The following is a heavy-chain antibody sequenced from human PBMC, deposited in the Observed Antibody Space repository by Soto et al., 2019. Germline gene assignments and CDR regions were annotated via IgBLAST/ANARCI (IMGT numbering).Heavy chain of an antibody. CDR3: TTEGDGHSGYDYEGWFDP. V-gene: IGHV3-15*01. CDR1: GFTFSNAW. D-gene: IGHD5-12*01. CDR2: IKSKTDGGTT. Sequence: EVQLVESGGGLVKPGGSLRLSCAASGFTFSNAWMSWVRQAPGKGLEWVGRIKSKTDGGTTDYAAPVKGRFTISRDDSKNTLYLQMNSLKTEDTAVYYCTTEGDGHSGYDYEGWFDPWGQGTLVTVSS. J-gene: IGHJ5*02.